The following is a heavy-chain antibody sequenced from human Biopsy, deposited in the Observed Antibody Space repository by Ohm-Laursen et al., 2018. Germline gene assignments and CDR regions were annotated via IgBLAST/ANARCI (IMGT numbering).Heavy chain of an antibody. CDR3: ASRSLFFRYFAY. D-gene: IGHD3-9*01. CDR1: DFSVSHDYF. Sequence: VSLSLTCSVSDFSVSHDYFWTWIRQPPGKGLEWIGSIYHGSGTSYNPSVESRVAITIYKAKNEFSLRIDSVTAADAAVYYCASRSLFFRYFAYWGQGTPVTVSS. CDR2: IYHGSGT. J-gene: IGHJ4*02. V-gene: IGHV4-38-2*01.